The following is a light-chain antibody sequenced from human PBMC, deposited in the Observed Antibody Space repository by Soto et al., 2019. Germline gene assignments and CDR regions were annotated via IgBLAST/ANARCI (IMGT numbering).Light chain of an antibody. J-gene: IGKJ1*01. V-gene: IGKV1-5*03. Sequence: IQMTQSPSTLSASVGDRVTITCRASQSISIWLAWYQQKPGKASKLLIYKASSLESEVPSRFSGSGSGTESTLTINSLQPDDSATYYCKQYNSDSTFGQGTKVEIK. CDR3: KQYNSDST. CDR1: QSISIW. CDR2: KAS.